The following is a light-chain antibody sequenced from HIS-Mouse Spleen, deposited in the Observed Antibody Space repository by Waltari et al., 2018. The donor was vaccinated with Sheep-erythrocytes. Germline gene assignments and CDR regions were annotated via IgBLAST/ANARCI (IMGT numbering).Light chain of an antibody. Sequence: QSALTQPASVSGSPGQSITISCTGTSSDVGSYNLVSWYQQHPGKAPKLMIYEGSHRPSGVSNRFAGSKSGNTACLTISGLQAEDEAGYYCCSYAGSSTPWVFGGGTKLTVL. CDR3: CSYAGSSTPWV. V-gene: IGLV2-23*01. CDR2: EGS. CDR1: SSDVGSYNL. J-gene: IGLJ3*02.